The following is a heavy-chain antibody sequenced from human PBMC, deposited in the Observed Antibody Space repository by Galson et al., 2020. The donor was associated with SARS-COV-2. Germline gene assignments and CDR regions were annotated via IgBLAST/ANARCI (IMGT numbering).Heavy chain of an antibody. CDR3: ARGLAGGNYYDPFDY. V-gene: IGHV6-1*01. CDR1: GDSVSSHSVA. Sequence: SETLSLTCAISGDSVSSHSVAWNWIRQSPSRGLEWLGRTYYRSTWYYDYAVSVKSRITINPDTSKNQFSLQLNSVTPEDTAVYYCARGLAGGNYYDPFDYWGQGSLVTVSS. J-gene: IGHJ4*02. D-gene: IGHD1-26*01. CDR2: TYYRSTWYY.